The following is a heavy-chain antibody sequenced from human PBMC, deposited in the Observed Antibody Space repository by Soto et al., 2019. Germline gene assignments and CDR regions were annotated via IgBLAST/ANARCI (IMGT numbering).Heavy chain of an antibody. V-gene: IGHV4-34*01. CDR2: INHSGST. CDR1: GGSFSGYY. Sequence: PSETLSLTCAVYGGSFSGYYWSWIRQPPGKGLEWIGEINHSGSTNYNPSLKSRVTISVDTSKNQFSLKLSSVTAADTAVYYCARSYLVATLGPYYFSFWGQGTLVTVSS. D-gene: IGHD5-12*01. J-gene: IGHJ4*02. CDR3: ARSYLVATLGPYYFSF.